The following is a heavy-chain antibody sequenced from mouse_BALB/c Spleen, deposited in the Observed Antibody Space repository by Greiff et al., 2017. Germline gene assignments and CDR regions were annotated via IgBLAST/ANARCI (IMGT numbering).Heavy chain of an antibody. CDR2: ISSGRSTI. Sequence: EVMLVESGGGLVQPGGSRKLSCAASGFTFSSFGMHWVRQAPEKGLEWVAYISSGRSTIYYADTVKGRFTISRDNPKNTLFLQMTSLRSEDTAMYYCAGYNYGYNYAMDYWGQGTSVTVSS. CDR3: AGYNYGYNYAMDY. CDR1: GFTFSSFG. D-gene: IGHD1-2*01. J-gene: IGHJ4*01. V-gene: IGHV5-17*02.